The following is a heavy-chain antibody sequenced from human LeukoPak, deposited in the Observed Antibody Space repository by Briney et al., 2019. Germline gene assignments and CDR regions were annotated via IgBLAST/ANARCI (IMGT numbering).Heavy chain of an antibody. D-gene: IGHD5-12*01. CDR2: IGSSGSTI. Sequence: PGGSLRLSCAASGFTFSDYYMSWIRQAPGKGLEWVSYIGSSGSTIYYADSVKGRFTISRDNAKNSLYLQMNSLRAEDTAVYYCARDLSPMATITFTWDYWGQGTLVTVSS. J-gene: IGHJ4*02. CDR3: ARDLSPMATITFTWDY. V-gene: IGHV3-11*01. CDR1: GFTFSDYY.